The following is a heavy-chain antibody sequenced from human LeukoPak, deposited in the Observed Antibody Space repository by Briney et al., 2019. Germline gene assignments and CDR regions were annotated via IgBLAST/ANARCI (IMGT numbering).Heavy chain of an antibody. CDR2: IKQDGSES. CDR3: ARDRDYYYIDA. J-gene: IGHJ6*03. Sequence: PGGSLRLSCAASGFTFDNFWMSWVRQAPGKGLEWVVNIKQDGSESYSVDSVKGRFTISRDNAKNSMYLQMNSLRAEDTAVYYCARDRDYYYIDAWGKGTTVTVSS. CDR1: GFTFDNFW. V-gene: IGHV3-7*01.